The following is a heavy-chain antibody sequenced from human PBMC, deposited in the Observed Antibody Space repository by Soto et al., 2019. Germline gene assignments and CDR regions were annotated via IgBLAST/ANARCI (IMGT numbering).Heavy chain of an antibody. V-gene: IGHV3-30*18. CDR2: ISYDGGNE. CDR1: GFTFNNYG. J-gene: IGHJ4*02. CDR3: ANEFGVGSVEY. D-gene: IGHD3-3*01. Sequence: QVQLVEAGGGVVQPGRSLRLSCTSSGFTFNNYGMHWVRQAPGKGLEWVAVISYDGGNENSAGSVKGRFTISRDNSKNALYLQMNSLRAEDTAVYYCANEFGVGSVEYWGQGTLVTVSS.